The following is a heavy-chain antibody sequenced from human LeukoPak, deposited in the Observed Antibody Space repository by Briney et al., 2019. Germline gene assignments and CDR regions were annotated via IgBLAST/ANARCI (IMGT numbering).Heavy chain of an antibody. Sequence: GGSLRLSCAASGFTFSNYWMHWVRQVPGKGLVCVSRINIDGTSTSYADSVKGRFTISRDNAKNTLYLQMNSLRAEDTAVYYCAKANVKYCSGGSCFDAFDIWGQGTMVTVSS. V-gene: IGHV3-74*01. CDR1: GFTFSNYW. J-gene: IGHJ3*02. CDR3: AKANVKYCSGGSCFDAFDI. CDR2: INIDGTST. D-gene: IGHD2-15*01.